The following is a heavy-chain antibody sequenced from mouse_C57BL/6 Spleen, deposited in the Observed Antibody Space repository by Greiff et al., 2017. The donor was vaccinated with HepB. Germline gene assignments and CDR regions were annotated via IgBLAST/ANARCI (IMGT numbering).Heavy chain of an antibody. Sequence: VKVVESGPGLVQPSQSLSITCTVSGFSLTSYGVHWVRQSPGKGLEWLGVIWSGGSTDYNAAFISRLSISKDNSKSQVFFKMNSLQADDTAIYYCARNHDYSYYFDYWGQGTTLTVSS. J-gene: IGHJ2*01. CDR2: IWSGGST. V-gene: IGHV2-2*01. D-gene: IGHD2-4*01. CDR3: ARNHDYSYYFDY. CDR1: GFSLTSYG.